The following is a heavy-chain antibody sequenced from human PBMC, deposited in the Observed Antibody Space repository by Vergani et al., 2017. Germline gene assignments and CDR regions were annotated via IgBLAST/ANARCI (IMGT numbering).Heavy chain of an antibody. V-gene: IGHV3-21*01. J-gene: IGHJ6*03. CDR2: LSSSSRYI. CDR1: GFIFTTYS. D-gene: IGHD5-12*01. Sequence: EVQLVESGGSLVKPGGSLRLPCAASGFIFTTYSMNWVRQAPGKGLEWVSSLSSSSRYIYYADSVKGRFTVHRDNAKNSLYLQMNSLGAEDTAVYYCARVQGGYDYYYYYYMDVWGTGTTVTVSS. CDR3: ARVQGGYDYYYYYYMDV.